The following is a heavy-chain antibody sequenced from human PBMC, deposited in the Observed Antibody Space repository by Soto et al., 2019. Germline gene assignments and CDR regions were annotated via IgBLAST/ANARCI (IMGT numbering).Heavy chain of an antibody. Sequence: LSLTCSVSGVSITSYYWSWIRHSPGKGLEWIGYVYHTGNTYYNPSLKSRVTISLDTSKNQVSLRLRSVTAADTAVYYCAREQYNWKLWGQGTLVTVSS. V-gene: IGHV4-59*01. CDR3: AREQYNWKL. D-gene: IGHD1-20*01. J-gene: IGHJ4*02. CDR1: GVSITSYY. CDR2: VYHTGNT.